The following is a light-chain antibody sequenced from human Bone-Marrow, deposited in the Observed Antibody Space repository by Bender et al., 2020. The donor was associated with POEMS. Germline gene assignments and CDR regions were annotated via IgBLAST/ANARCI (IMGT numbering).Light chain of an antibody. J-gene: IGLJ3*02. V-gene: IGLV1-40*01. Sequence: QSVLTQPPSVSGAPGQRVSISCAGSSTNVGSHSAVHWYQQLPGKAPTFLISSDDSRPSGVPDRFSASKSGSSGSLVITGLQAEDEADYYCQSFDASLDLWLFGGGSKLTVL. CDR1: STNVGSHSA. CDR3: QSFDASLDLWL. CDR2: SDD.